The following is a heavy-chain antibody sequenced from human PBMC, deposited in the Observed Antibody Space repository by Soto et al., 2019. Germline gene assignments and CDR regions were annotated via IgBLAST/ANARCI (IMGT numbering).Heavy chain of an antibody. V-gene: IGHV3-30-3*01. J-gene: IGHJ2*01. Sequence: QVQLVESGGGVVQPGRSLRLSCAASGFTFSSYAMHWVRQAPGTGLAWVAVISYDGSNKYYADSVKGRFTISRDNSKNTLYLQMNSLRAEDTAVYYCARDAEITGTTILNWYFDLWGRGTLVTVSS. CDR1: GFTFSSYA. CDR2: ISYDGSNK. D-gene: IGHD1-7*01. CDR3: ARDAEITGTTILNWYFDL.